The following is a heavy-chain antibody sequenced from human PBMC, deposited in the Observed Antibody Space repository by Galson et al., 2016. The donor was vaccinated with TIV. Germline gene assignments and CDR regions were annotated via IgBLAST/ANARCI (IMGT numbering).Heavy chain of an antibody. D-gene: IGHD7-27*01. CDR1: YA. V-gene: IGHV3-23*01. J-gene: IGHJ4*02. CDR2: ISSTASTT. Sequence: YAMNWVRQAPGKGLEWVSTISSTASTTYYADSVKGRFTISRDNSKNTLYLQMDSLRAEDTAIYYCARFLKLGTIDYWGQGTLVTVSS. CDR3: ARFLKLGTIDY.